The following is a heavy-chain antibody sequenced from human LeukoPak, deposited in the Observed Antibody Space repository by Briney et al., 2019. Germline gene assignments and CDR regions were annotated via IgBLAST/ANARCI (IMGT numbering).Heavy chain of an antibody. D-gene: IGHD3-10*01. CDR3: ARMNGSGSP. J-gene: IGHJ4*02. CDR1: GGSISSGSYY. CDR2: IYTSGST. Sequence: SETLSLTCTVSGGSISSGSYYWSWIRQPAGKGLEWIGRIYTSGSTNYNPSLKGRVTISVDTSKNQFSLKLSSVTAADTAVYYCARMNGSGSPWGQGTLVTVSS. V-gene: IGHV4-61*02.